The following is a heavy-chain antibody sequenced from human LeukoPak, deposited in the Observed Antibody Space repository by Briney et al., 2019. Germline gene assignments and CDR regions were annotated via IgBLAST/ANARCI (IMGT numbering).Heavy chain of an antibody. D-gene: IGHD3-9*01. V-gene: IGHV1-69*06. J-gene: IGHJ6*04. CDR3: ANSSILRYFDWLFHGMDV. Sequence: SSVQVSCTASAGTFSSYAISWVRQAPGQGLEWMGGIIPIFGTANYAQKFQSRVTITADKSTSTAYMELSSLRSEDTAVYYCANSSILRYFDWLFHGMDVWGKGTTVSVCS. CDR2: IIPIFGTA. CDR1: AGTFSSYA.